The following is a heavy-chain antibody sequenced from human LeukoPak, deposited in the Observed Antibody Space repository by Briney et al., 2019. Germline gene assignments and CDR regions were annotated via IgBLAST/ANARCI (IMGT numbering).Heavy chain of an antibody. V-gene: IGHV3-53*01. J-gene: IGHJ4*02. D-gene: IGHD3-22*01. CDR2: IYSGGST. CDR1: GFTVSSSY. CDR3: AKPGTYYYDSSGYPN. Sequence: AGGSLRLSCAASGFTVSSSYMSWVRQAPGKGLEWVSLIYSGGSTYYADSVKGRFTISRDNSRNTLYLQMNSLRAEDTAVYYCAKPGTYYYDSSGYPNWGQGTLVTVSS.